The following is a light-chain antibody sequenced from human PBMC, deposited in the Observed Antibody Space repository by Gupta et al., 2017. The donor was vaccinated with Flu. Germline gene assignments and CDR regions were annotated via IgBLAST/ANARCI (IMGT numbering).Light chain of an antibody. CDR2: AAS. J-gene: IGKJ5*01. Sequence: SSVSASVGDRVTITCRASQDISTWLAWYKQKPGKAPKLLIYAASSWQSGVPSRCSGSGYGTDFTLTISSRQPEDFAAYYCQQSNSSPSIIFGQGTPLEIK. V-gene: IGKV1D-12*01. CDR3: QQSNSSPSII. CDR1: QDISTW.